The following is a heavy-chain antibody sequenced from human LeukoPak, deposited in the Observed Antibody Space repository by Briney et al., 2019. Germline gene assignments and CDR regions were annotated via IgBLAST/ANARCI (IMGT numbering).Heavy chain of an antibody. V-gene: IGHV3-23*01. CDR1: GFTFSSYA. Sequence: GGSLRLSCAASGFTFSSYAMSWVRQAPGKGLEWVSAISGSGGSTYYADSVKGRFTISRDNAKNSLYLQMNSLRAEDTAVYYCARELTGKGAFDIWGQGTMVTVSS. D-gene: IGHD3-9*01. CDR3: ARELTGKGAFDI. CDR2: ISGSGGST. J-gene: IGHJ3*02.